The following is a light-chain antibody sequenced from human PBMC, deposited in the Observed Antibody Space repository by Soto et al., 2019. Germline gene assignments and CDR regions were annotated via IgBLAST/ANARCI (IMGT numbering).Light chain of an antibody. V-gene: IGKV3-11*01. CDR1: ESISST. Sequence: EVVLTQSPATLSLSPGERATRSCRASESISSTLAWYQQKPGQAPRLLIYDISKRASGVPARFSGSGSGTDFTLTISSPEADDFAVYYCQQRGNWPPMYTFGQGTKLDI. J-gene: IGKJ2*01. CDR3: QQRGNWPPMYT. CDR2: DIS.